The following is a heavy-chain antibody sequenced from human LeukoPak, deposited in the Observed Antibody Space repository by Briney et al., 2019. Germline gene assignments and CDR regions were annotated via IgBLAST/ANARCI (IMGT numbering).Heavy chain of an antibody. CDR1: GGTFSSYA. V-gene: IGHV1-69*06. J-gene: IGHJ4*02. D-gene: IGHD2-15*01. CDR3: ARSDAMVADSDY. Sequence: GASVKVACKASGGTFSSYAISWVRQAPGQGLEWMGGIIPIFGTANYAQKFQGRVTITADKSTSTAYMELSSLRSEDTAVYYCARSDAMVADSDYWGQGTLVTVSS. CDR2: IIPIFGTA.